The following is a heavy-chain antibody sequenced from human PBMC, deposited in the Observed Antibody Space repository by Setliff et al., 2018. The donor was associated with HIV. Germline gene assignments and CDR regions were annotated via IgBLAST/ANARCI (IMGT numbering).Heavy chain of an antibody. V-gene: IGHV3-9*03. CDR1: GFTFDDYA. Sequence: GGSLRLSCAASGFTFDDYAMYWVRQAPGKGLEWVSGISWNSGNIVYADSVKGRFTISRDNAKNSLYLQMNSLRAEDMALYYCAKDTTTRYSSGVGAFDIWGQGTMVTVSS. J-gene: IGHJ3*02. D-gene: IGHD6-19*01. CDR3: AKDTTTRYSSGVGAFDI. CDR2: ISWNSGNI.